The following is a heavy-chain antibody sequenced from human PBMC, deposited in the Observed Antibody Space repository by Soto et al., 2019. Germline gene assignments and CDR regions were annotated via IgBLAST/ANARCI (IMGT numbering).Heavy chain of an antibody. CDR1: GFTFSSYS. CDR2: ISSSSSTI. D-gene: IGHD6-6*01. CDR3: AREYSSSGGALNFDY. J-gene: IGHJ4*02. Sequence: GGSLRLSCAASGFTFSSYSMNWVRQAPGKGLEWVSYISSSSSTIYYADSVKGRFTISRDNAKNSLYLQMNSLRDEDTAVYYCAREYSSSGGALNFDYWGQGTLVTVSS. V-gene: IGHV3-48*02.